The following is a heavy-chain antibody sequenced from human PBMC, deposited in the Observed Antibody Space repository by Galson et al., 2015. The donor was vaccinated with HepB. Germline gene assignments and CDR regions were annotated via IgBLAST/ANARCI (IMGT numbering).Heavy chain of an antibody. Sequence: SLRLSCAVSELTFSTYAMHWVRQAPGKGLEWVAVITYDGSNKYYADSVKGRFTISRDNSKNTPYLQMNSLRGEDTAVYYCAKDSTTGYGEYFDHWGQGTLVTVSS. D-gene: IGHD2-15*01. CDR1: ELTFSTYA. CDR2: ITYDGSNK. V-gene: IGHV3-30*18. CDR3: AKDSTTGYGEYFDH. J-gene: IGHJ4*02.